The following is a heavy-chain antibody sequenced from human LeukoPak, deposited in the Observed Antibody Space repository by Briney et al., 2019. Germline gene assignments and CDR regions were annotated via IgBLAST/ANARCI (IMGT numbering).Heavy chain of an antibody. CDR1: GFTFSSYA. CDR2: ISYDGSNK. D-gene: IGHD3-10*01. CDR3: MKHLRGDPFDN. V-gene: IGHV3-30*14. J-gene: IGHJ4*02. Sequence: GGSLRLSCAASGFTFSSYAMHWVRQAPGKGLEWVAVISYDGSNKYYADSVKGRFTISRDNSKSTLYLQMSSLRVEDTAVYYCMKHLRGDPFDNWGQGTLVTVSS.